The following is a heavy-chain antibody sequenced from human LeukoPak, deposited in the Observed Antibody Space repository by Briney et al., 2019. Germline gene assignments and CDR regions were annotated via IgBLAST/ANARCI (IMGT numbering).Heavy chain of an antibody. CDR2: IYYSGST. CDR3: ARVKAFHDFWSGYYGYWFDP. Sequence: SETLSLTCTVSGGSISSGGYYWSWIRQHPGKGLEWIGYIYYSGSTYYNPSLKSRVTISVDTSKNQFSLKLSSVTAADTAVYYCARVKAFHDFWSGYYGYWFDPWSQGTLVTVSS. D-gene: IGHD3-3*01. V-gene: IGHV4-31*03. CDR1: GGSISSGGYY. J-gene: IGHJ5*02.